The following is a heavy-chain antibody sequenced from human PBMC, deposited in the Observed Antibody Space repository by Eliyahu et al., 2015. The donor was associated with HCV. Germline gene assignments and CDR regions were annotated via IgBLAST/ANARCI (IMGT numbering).Heavy chain of an antibody. CDR1: GYTFTNXG. CDR3: ARECVAESGGSCYAFDH. D-gene: IGHD2-15*01. J-gene: IGHJ4*02. V-gene: IGHV1-18*01. CDR2: ISAHKGNT. Sequence: QVQLVQSGGEVKKPGASVKVSCKASGYTFTNXGISWVRQAPGQGLEWMGWISAHKGNTTYAQRFQGRLTMSTDASTSTAVMELRSLTSDDTAVYYCARECVAESGGSCYAFDHWGQGTLVTVSS.